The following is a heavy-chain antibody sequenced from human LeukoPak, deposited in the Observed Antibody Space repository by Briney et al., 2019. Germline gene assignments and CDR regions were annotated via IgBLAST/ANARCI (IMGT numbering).Heavy chain of an antibody. CDR3: AKDLSRAVAADWFDP. D-gene: IGHD6-19*01. CDR2: ISDSGGST. Sequence: GGSLRLSCAASGFTFSNYDMSWVRQPPGKGMEWVSSISDSGGSTNYADSVKGRSTISRDNSKNTLYLQMTNLRAADTAVYYCAKDLSRAVAADWFDPWDQGSLVTVSS. V-gene: IGHV3-23*01. CDR1: GFTFSNYD. J-gene: IGHJ5*02.